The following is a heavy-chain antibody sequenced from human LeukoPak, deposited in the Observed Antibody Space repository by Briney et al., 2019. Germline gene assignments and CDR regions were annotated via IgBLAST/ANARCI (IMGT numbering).Heavy chain of an antibody. J-gene: IGHJ4*02. V-gene: IGHV3-21*04. D-gene: IGHD6-19*01. CDR3: AKGLAVADRD. CDR1: GFTFSSYS. CDR2: ISSSSSYI. Sequence: GGSLRLSCAASGFTFSSYSMNWVRQAPGKGLEWVSSISSSSSYIYYADSVKGRFTISRDNSKNTLYLQMNSLRAEDTAVYYCAKGLAVADRDWGQGTLVTVSS.